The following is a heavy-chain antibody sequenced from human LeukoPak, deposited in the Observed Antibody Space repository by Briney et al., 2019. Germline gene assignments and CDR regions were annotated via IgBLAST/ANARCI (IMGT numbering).Heavy chain of an antibody. V-gene: IGHV6-1*01. D-gene: IGHD3-10*01. J-gene: IGHJ4*02. CDR3: ARLGSGSNY. Sequence: SQTLSLTCAISGDSFSSNSAAWIWIRQSPSRGLEWLGRTYYRSKWYTEYAVSVKSRITIYPDTSKNQFSLQLSSVNPEDTAVYYCARLGSGSNYWGQGTLVTVSS. CDR1: GDSFSSNSAA. CDR2: TYYRSKWYT.